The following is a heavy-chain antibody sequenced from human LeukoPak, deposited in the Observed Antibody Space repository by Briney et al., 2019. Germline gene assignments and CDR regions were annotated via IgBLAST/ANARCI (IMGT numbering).Heavy chain of an antibody. CDR3: ARQVSDYYYHYMDV. CDR2: IYYSGTT. Sequence: SETLSLTCTVSGASISTSTYYWGWVRHPPGKGLEWIGNIYYSGTTYYNPSLKSRVTISEDTSRNRFSLMLSSVTAADTAIYFCARQVSDYYYHYMDVWGEGTTVIVSS. J-gene: IGHJ6*03. V-gene: IGHV4-39*01. CDR1: GASISTSTYY.